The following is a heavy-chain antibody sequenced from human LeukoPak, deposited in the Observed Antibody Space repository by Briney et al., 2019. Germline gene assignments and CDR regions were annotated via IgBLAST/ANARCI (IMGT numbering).Heavy chain of an antibody. D-gene: IGHD3-22*01. CDR2: AYGDGSDK. J-gene: IGHJ4*02. V-gene: IGHV3-33*01. Sequence: GGSLRLSCAASGFTFNRYGMHWDRQAPGKGLEWVAVAYGDGSDKYYADSVKGRFTISKDLSQNTLYMQMNSLRAEDTAMYYCATGSGHYYDHWGQGTLVTVSS. CDR1: GFTFNRYG. CDR3: ATGSGHYYDH.